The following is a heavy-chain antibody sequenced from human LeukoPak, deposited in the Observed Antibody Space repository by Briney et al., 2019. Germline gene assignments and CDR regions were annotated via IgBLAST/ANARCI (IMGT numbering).Heavy chain of an antibody. V-gene: IGHV1-18*01. CDR3: ARDLRMKTAAGTGSWFDP. J-gene: IGHJ5*02. CDR2: ISAYNGNT. CDR1: GYTFTSYG. Sequence: ASVKVSCKASGYTFTSYGISWVRQAPGQGLEWMGWISAYNGNTNYAQKLQGRVTMTTDTSTSTAYMELSSLRSEDTAVYYCARDLRMKTAAGTGSWFDPWGQGTLVTVSS. D-gene: IGHD6-13*01.